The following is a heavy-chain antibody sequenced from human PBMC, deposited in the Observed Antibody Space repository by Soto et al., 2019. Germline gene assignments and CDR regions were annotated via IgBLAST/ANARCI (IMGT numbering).Heavy chain of an antibody. Sequence: GGSLRLSCAASGFTFSNYVMSGGRQAPGKGLGWVSSISNSGGGTYYADSVRGRFTISRDNSKNTLYLQMNSLRAEDTAVYYCAKEDVGGYYYSGLWGRGTLVTVSS. D-gene: IGHD1-26*01. CDR2: ISNSGGGT. CDR1: GFTFSNYV. J-gene: IGHJ4*02. V-gene: IGHV3-23*01. CDR3: AKEDVGGYYYSGL.